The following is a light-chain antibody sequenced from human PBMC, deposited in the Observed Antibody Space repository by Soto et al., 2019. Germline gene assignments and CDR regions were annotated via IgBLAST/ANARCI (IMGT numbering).Light chain of an antibody. Sequence: DIQMTQAPSSLSASVGDRVTITCRASQTITYYLNWYQQKPGKAPKLLIYGASSLQSGVPSRFSGRGSGTDFTLTITSLHLEDLATYCCQQSYITPLTFGGVTKVEI. J-gene: IGKJ4*01. CDR3: QQSYITPLT. CDR1: QTITYY. V-gene: IGKV1-39*01. CDR2: GAS.